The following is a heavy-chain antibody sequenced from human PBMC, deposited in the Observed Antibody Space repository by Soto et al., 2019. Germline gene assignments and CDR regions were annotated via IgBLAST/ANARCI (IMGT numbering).Heavy chain of an antibody. CDR1: GGSMSSYY. J-gene: IGHJ3*02. Sequence: PSXTLSLTCTVSGGSMSSYYWSWIRQPTGKGLEWIGYIYYSGSTNYNPSLKSRVTISVDTSKNQFSLKLSSVTAADTAVYYCARVWGGAFDIWGQGTMVTVS. D-gene: IGHD3-10*01. CDR3: ARVWGGAFDI. V-gene: IGHV4-59*01. CDR2: IYYSGST.